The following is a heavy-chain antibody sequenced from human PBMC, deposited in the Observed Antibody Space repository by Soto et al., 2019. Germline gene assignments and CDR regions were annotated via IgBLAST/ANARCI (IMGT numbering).Heavy chain of an antibody. CDR1: GFTFSSYS. CDR2: ISSSSSYI. CDR3: ARGPGGWGPKNYFDY. J-gene: IGHJ4*02. D-gene: IGHD3-16*01. V-gene: IGHV3-21*01. Sequence: GGSLRLSCAASGFTFSSYSMNWVRQAPGKGLEWVSSISSSSSYIYYADSVKGRFTISRDNAKNSLYLQMNSLRAEDTAVYYCARGPGGWGPKNYFDYWGQGTLVTVSS.